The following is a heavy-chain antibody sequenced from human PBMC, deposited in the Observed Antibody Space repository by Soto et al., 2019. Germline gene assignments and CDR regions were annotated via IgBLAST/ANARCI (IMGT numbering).Heavy chain of an antibody. V-gene: IGHV1-18*01. Sequence: QVQLVQSGAEVKKPGASVKVSCKASGYTFTNYGIIWVRQAPGQGLEWMGWITTYTNYAQKLQGRVTMTTETSTDTAYMELWSLRSDDTAVYYCARVRLGYYAMDVWGQGTTVTVSS. CDR3: ARVRLGYYAMDV. CDR1: GYTFTNYG. CDR2: ITTYT. J-gene: IGHJ6*02. D-gene: IGHD3-16*01.